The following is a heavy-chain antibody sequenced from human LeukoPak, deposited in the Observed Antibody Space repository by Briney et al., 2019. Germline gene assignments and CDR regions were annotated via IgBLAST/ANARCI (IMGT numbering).Heavy chain of an antibody. Sequence: GALRLSCAASGFTFSSYAMHWVRQAPGKGLEWVAVTSYDGSNKYYADSVKGRFTISRDNSKNTLYLQMNSLRAEDTAVYYCAKEVVSYFDYWGQGTLVTVSS. CDR1: GFTFSSYA. J-gene: IGHJ4*02. CDR2: TSYDGSNK. D-gene: IGHD2-15*01. V-gene: IGHV3-30-3*01. CDR3: AKEVVSYFDY.